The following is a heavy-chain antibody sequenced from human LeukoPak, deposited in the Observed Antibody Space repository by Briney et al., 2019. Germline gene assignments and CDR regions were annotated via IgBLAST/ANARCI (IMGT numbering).Heavy chain of an antibody. CDR3: ARARSSWYDFDY. CDR2: ISSSSSII. V-gene: IGHV3-48*01. J-gene: IGHJ4*02. D-gene: IGHD6-13*01. Sequence: ESGGSLRLSCAASGFTFSSYNMNWVRQAPGKGLEWLSYISSSSSIIYYADSLKGRFTISRDNSKNTLYLQMNSLRAEDTAVYYCARARSSWYDFDYWGQGTLVTVSS. CDR1: GFTFSSYN.